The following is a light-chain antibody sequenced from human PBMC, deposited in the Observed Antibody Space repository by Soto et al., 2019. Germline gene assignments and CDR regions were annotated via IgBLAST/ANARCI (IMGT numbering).Light chain of an antibody. CDR3: QQYGSSPRT. Sequence: EILLTQSPGSLSLSPGESATLSCRASQSVDNGYLDWYQQRSGQAPRLLISRTSRRATGIPDRFSGRGSGTDFTLTISRLEPEDFAVYFCQQYGSSPRTFGQGTKLEMK. CDR2: RTS. CDR1: QSVDNGY. J-gene: IGKJ2*01. V-gene: IGKV3-20*01.